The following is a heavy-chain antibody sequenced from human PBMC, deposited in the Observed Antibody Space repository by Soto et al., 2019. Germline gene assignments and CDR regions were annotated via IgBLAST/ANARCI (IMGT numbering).Heavy chain of an antibody. CDR1: GGSLSGYY. Sequence: TSETLSLTCAVNGGSLSGYYWSWIRQSPGKGLEWIGEINHRGSSDYNPSLKSRVTLSIDASMNHVTLQLTSVTAADTAVYYCARSANRNSLCGVDVWGQGTAVTVSS. CDR2: INHRGSS. J-gene: IGHJ6*02. V-gene: IGHV4-34*01. D-gene: IGHD1-7*01. CDR3: ARSANRNSLCGVDV.